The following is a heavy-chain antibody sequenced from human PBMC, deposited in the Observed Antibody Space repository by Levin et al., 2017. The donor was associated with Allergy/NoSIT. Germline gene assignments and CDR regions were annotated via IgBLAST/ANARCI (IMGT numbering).Heavy chain of an antibody. CDR1: GGTFSSYA. CDR2: IIPIFGTA. V-gene: IGHV1-69*13. J-gene: IGHJ4*02. D-gene: IGHD5-18*01. CDR3: ARGPSAGYSYGYHGVGVV. Sequence: SVKVSCKASGGTFSSYAISWVRQAPGQGLEWMGGIIPIFGTANYAQKFQGRVTITADESTSTAYMELSSLRSEDTAVYYCARGPSAGYSYGYHGVGVVWGQGTLVTVSS.